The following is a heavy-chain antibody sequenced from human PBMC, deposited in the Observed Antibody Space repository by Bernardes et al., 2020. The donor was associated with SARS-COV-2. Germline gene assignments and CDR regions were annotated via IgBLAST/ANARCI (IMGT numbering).Heavy chain of an antibody. J-gene: IGHJ4*02. D-gene: IGHD4-17*01. CDR1: GYTLTDLC. Sequence: ASVKVSCKVSGYTLTDLCMDWVRQAPGKGLESMGGFDPEDGETIYAQKFQGRVTMTEDTSTDTAYMELSSLRSEDTAVYYCATPRPGDYGDYGFDYWGQGTLVTFSS. CDR2: FDPEDGET. CDR3: ATPRPGDYGDYGFDY. V-gene: IGHV1-24*01.